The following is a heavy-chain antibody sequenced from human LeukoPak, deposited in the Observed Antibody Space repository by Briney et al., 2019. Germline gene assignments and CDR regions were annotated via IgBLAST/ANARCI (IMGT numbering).Heavy chain of an antibody. V-gene: IGHV3-23*01. CDR2: ISGSGGST. J-gene: IGHJ3*02. Sequence: PGGSLRLSCAASGFTFSSYAMSWVRQAPGKGLEWVSAISGSGGSTYYADSVKGRFTISRDNSKNTLYLQMNSLRAEDTAVYYCAKEPSRSYSSSWYTGAFDIWGQGTMVTVSS. CDR1: GFTFSSYA. D-gene: IGHD6-13*01. CDR3: AKEPSRSYSSSWYTGAFDI.